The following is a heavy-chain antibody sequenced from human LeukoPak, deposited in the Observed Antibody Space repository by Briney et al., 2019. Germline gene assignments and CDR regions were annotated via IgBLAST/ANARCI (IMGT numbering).Heavy chain of an antibody. V-gene: IGHV3-21*01. CDR1: GFTFSSYS. CDR3: ASSAYSSSWYGVY. Sequence: GGSLRLSCAASGFTFSSYSMNWVRQAPGKGLEWASSISSSSSYIYYADSVKGRFTISRDNAKNSLYLQMNSLRAEDTAVYYCASSAYSSSWYGVYWGQGTLVTVSS. D-gene: IGHD6-13*01. J-gene: IGHJ4*02. CDR2: ISSSSSYI.